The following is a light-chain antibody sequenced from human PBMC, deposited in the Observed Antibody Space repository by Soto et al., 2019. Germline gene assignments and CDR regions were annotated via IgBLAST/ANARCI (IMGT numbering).Light chain of an antibody. CDR3: SSYAGTNNFDV. CDR1: SSDFGGYNY. J-gene: IGLJ1*01. CDR2: DVK. V-gene: IGLV2-8*01. Sequence: QSALTQPPSASGSPGQSVTISCTGTSSDFGGYNYVSWYQQHPGKAPKLIIYDVKKRPSGIPDRFSGSKSGNTASLTVSGLQAEDEADYYCSSYAGTNNFDVFGNGTKVTVL.